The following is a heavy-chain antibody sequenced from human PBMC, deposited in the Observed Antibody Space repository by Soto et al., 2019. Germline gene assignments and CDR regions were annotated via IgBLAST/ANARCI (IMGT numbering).Heavy chain of an antibody. V-gene: IGHV3-23*01. CDR1: GFTFSSYA. CDR2: ISGSGGST. J-gene: IGHJ4*02. Sequence: EVQLLESGGGLVQPGGSLRLSCAASGFTFSSYAMSWVRQAPGKGLEWVSAISGSGGSTYYADSVKGRFTISRDKSKNTLYLQMNRLRAEDTAVYYCAPHLWFGELYYWGQGTLVTVSS. CDR3: APHLWFGELYY. D-gene: IGHD3-10*01.